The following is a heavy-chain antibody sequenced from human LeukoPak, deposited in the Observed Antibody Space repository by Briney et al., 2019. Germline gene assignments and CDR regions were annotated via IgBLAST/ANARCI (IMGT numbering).Heavy chain of an antibody. V-gene: IGHV4-34*01. CDR1: GGSFSSYY. CDR3: ARIIYYDSSGYLDY. CDR2: INYSGGT. J-gene: IGHJ4*02. Sequence: SETLSLTXAVYGGSFSSYYWSWIRQPPRKGLEWIGKINYSGGTNYNPSLKSRVTISVDMSKNQFSLKLSSVTAADTAVYYCARIIYYDSSGYLDYWGQRSLVTVSS. D-gene: IGHD3-22*01.